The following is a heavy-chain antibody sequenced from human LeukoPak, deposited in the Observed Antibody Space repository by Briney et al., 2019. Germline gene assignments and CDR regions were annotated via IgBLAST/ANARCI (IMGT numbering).Heavy chain of an antibody. D-gene: IGHD4-23*01. CDR2: ISSSSSYI. J-gene: IGHJ4*02. V-gene: IGHV3-21*01. CDR1: GFTFSSYS. Sequence: PEGSLRLSCAASGFTFSSYSMNWVRQAPGKGLEWISSISSSSSYIYYADSVKGRFTISGDNAKNSLYLQMNSLRAEDTAVYYCARARQATVDFDYWGQGTLVTVSS. CDR3: ARARQATVDFDY.